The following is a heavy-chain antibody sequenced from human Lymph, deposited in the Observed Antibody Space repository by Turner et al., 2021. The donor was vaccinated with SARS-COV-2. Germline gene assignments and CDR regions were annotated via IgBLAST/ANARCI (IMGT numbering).Heavy chain of an antibody. V-gene: IGHV3-30*18. Sequence: QVQLVESGGGVVQPGRSLRLSFAASVFTFSSYGMHWVRQAPGKGLEWVAVISYDGSNKYYADSVKGRFTISRDNSKNTLYLQMNSLRAEDTAVYYCAKVRSIFGVVIGGMDVWGQGTTVTVSS. D-gene: IGHD3-3*01. CDR1: VFTFSSYG. CDR2: ISYDGSNK. J-gene: IGHJ6*02. CDR3: AKVRSIFGVVIGGMDV.